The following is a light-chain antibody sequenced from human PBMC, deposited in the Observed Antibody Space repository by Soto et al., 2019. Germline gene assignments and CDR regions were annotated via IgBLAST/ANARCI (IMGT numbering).Light chain of an antibody. CDR3: CSYAGTYHFV. V-gene: IGLV2-11*01. J-gene: IGLJ1*01. Sequence: QSVLTQPRSVSASPGQSVTISCTGSSSDVGGSNHVSWYQHHPGKAPKFIIYDVTKRPSGVPDRFSGSKSGNTASLTISGLQAEDEADYYCCSYAGTYHFVFGTGTKVTVL. CDR1: SSDVGGSNH. CDR2: DVT.